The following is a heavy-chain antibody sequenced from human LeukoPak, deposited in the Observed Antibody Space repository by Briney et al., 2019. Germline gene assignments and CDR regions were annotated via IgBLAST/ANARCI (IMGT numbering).Heavy chain of an antibody. CDR1: GFTFSRYW. CDR2: IKQDGSEK. J-gene: IGHJ4*02. Sequence: GGSLRLSCAASGFTFSRYWMSSVRQAPGKGLEWVANIKQDGSEKYYVDSVKGRFTISRDNAKISLYLQMNSLRAEDTAIYYCARSAGSSGWYEGYYFDYWGQGTLLTVSS. CDR3: ARSAGSSGWYEGYYFDY. D-gene: IGHD6-13*01. V-gene: IGHV3-7*01.